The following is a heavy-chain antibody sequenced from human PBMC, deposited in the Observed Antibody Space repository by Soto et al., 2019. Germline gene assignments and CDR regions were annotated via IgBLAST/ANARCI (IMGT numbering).Heavy chain of an antibody. CDR2: IYPGDSDT. V-gene: IGHV5-51*01. J-gene: IGHJ6*03. CDR3: ATTSLLEWSPYYYYYMDV. Sequence: PGESLNISCKGSGYSFTSYWIGWVRQMPGKGLEWMGIIYPGDSDTRYSPSFQGQVTISADKSISTAYLQWSSLKASDTAMYYYATTSLLEWSPYYYYYMDVWGKGTTVTVSS. D-gene: IGHD3-3*01. CDR1: GYSFTSYW.